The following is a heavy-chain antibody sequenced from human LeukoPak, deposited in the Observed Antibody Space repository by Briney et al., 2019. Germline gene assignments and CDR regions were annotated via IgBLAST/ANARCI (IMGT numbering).Heavy chain of an antibody. CDR2: IYTSGST. V-gene: IGHV4-61*02. Sequence: SETLSLTCTVSGGSISGGSYYWSWIRQPAGKGLEWIGRIYTSGSTNCNPSLKSRVTISVDTSKNQFSLKLSSVTAADTAVYYCARHVLIAVAGGRRSAFDIWGQGTMVTVSS. CDR3: ARHVLIAVAGGRRSAFDI. D-gene: IGHD6-19*01. J-gene: IGHJ3*02. CDR1: GGSISGGSYY.